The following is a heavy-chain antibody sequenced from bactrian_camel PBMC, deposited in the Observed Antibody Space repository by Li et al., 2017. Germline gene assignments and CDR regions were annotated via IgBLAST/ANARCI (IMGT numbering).Heavy chain of an antibody. CDR2: ILNDGSIT. CDR3: AAYYSSGAPY. D-gene: IGHD2*01. CDR1: GFTFSRYI. V-gene: IGHV3S11*01. Sequence: VESGGGLVQPGGSLTLSCAASGFTFSRYIMTWLRQAPGKGLEWVSSILNDGSITVYADSVKGRVTISRDSAQGTVYLQMKELKSEDSSLYYCAAYYSSGAPYWGQGTQVTVS. J-gene: IGHJ4*01.